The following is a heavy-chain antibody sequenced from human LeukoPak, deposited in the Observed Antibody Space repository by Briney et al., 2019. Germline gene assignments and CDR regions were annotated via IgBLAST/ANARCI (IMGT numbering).Heavy chain of an antibody. CDR2: ISSSSSYI. CDR3: ARGARFDYDFRSGPRDFDY. J-gene: IGHJ4*02. Sequence: PGGSLRLSCAASGFTFSSYSMNWVRQAPGKGLEWVSSISSSSSYIYYAASVKGRFTLSRDNAKNSLYLQMNGLGAEDTAVYYGARGARFDYDFRSGPRDFDYWGQGTLVTVSS. V-gene: IGHV3-21*01. D-gene: IGHD3-3*01. CDR1: GFTFSSYS.